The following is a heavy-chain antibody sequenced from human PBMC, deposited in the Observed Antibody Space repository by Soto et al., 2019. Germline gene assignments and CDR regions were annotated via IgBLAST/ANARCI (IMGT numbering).Heavy chain of an antibody. Sequence: QVQLVESGGGVVQPGRSLRLSCAASGFTFSSYAMHWVRQAPGKGLEWVAVISYDGSNKYYADSVKGRFTISRDNSKNTLYLQMNSLRAEDTAVYYCARDPIVGATTSGYWGQGTLVTVSS. CDR1: GFTFSSYA. V-gene: IGHV3-30-3*01. CDR2: ISYDGSNK. J-gene: IGHJ4*02. D-gene: IGHD1-26*01. CDR3: ARDPIVGATTSGY.